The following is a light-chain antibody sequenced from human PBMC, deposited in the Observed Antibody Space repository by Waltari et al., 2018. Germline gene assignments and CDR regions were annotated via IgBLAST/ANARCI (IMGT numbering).Light chain of an antibody. J-gene: IGKJ4*01. CDR1: QTILYSSSNKNY. Sequence: DIVMTQSPDSLTVSLGERATINCKSSQTILYSSSNKNYLAWYQQKPRQPPKLLIYWASTRESGVPDRFSGTGSGTDFTLTISRLQAEDVAVYYCMQGLQSPTFGGGTKVESK. V-gene: IGKV4-1*01. CDR2: WAS. CDR3: MQGLQSPT.